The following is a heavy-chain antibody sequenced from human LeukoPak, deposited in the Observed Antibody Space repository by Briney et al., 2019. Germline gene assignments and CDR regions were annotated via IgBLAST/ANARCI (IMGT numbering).Heavy chain of an antibody. D-gene: IGHD1-1*01. V-gene: IGHV4-31*03. CDR3: ARSPGIWNDYGRLEH. CDR1: GDSISSGGHY. J-gene: IGHJ1*01. Sequence: SETRSHTCSVSGDSISSGGHYWNWLRQRPGKGLEWMGYIFHTGSTYCNPSLKSRVTISVDTSKNQFSLKLSSVTAADTAVYYCARSPGIWNDYGRLEHWGQAGPVTVSS. CDR2: IFHTGST.